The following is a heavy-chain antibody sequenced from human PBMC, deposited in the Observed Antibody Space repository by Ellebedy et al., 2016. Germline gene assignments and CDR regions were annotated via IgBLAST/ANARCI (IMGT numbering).Heavy chain of an antibody. V-gene: IGHV4-34*01. CDR3: ARDQVGATSGY. D-gene: IGHD1-26*01. Sequence: SETLSLTCAVYGGSFSGYYWSWIRQPPGKGLEWIGEINHSGSTNYNPSLKSRVTISVDTSKNQFSLKLSSVTAADTAVYYCARDQVGATSGYWGQGTLVTVSS. CDR2: INHSGST. J-gene: IGHJ4*02. CDR1: GGSFSGYY.